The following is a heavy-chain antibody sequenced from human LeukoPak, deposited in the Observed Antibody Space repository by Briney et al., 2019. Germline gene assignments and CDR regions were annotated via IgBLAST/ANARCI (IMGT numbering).Heavy chain of an antibody. Sequence: GRSLRLSCAASGFTFSSYAMHWVRQAPGKGLEWVAVISYDGSNKYYADSVKGRFTISRDNSKNTLYLQMNSLRAEDTAVYYCAGDRLGDYGNDGAFDIWGQGTMVTVSS. D-gene: IGHD4-17*01. CDR1: GFTFSSYA. CDR3: AGDRLGDYGNDGAFDI. J-gene: IGHJ3*02. V-gene: IGHV3-30*04. CDR2: ISYDGSNK.